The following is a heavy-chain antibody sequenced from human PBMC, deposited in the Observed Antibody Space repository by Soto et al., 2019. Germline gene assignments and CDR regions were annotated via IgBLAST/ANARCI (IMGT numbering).Heavy chain of an antibody. Sequence: SETLSLTCAVSGGSISSGGYSWSWIRQPQGKGLEWIGYIYHSGSTYYNPSLKSRVTISVDGSKNQFSLKLSSVTAADTAVYDWPAGGGLPRYFWGQGTLVPVPS. CDR3: PAGGGLPRYF. J-gene: IGHJ4*02. D-gene: IGHD5-12*01. CDR1: GGSISSGGYS. CDR2: IYHSGST. V-gene: IGHV4-30-2*01.